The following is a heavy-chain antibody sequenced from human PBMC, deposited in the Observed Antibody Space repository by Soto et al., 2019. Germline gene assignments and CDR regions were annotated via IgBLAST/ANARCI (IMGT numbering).Heavy chain of an antibody. D-gene: IGHD2-15*01. J-gene: IGHJ5*02. CDR2: VYYSGST. CDR1: GGSTSSGGYY. Sequence: PSETLSLTCTVSGGSTSSGGYYWSCIRQYPGKGLEWIGFVYYSGSTHYNPSLKSRVIISVDTSKKQFSLKLSSVTAADTAVYYCARDAALKWFDPWGQGTLVTVSS. V-gene: IGHV4-31*03. CDR3: ARDAALKWFDP.